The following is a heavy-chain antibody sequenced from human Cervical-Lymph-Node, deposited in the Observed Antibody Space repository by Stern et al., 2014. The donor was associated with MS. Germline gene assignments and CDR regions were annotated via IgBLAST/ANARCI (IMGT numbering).Heavy chain of an antibody. Sequence: VQLLQSGGGLVQPGGSLRLSCAASGFTFSSYAMSWVRQAPGQGLERVSAISGSGGIPYYADSVKGRFTISRDNSKNTLYLQMNSLRAEDTAVYYCAIRNQQWLVPKLDYWGQGTLVTVSS. CDR2: ISGSGGIP. CDR1: GFTFSSYA. D-gene: IGHD6-19*01. V-gene: IGHV3-23*01. J-gene: IGHJ4*02. CDR3: AIRNQQWLVPKLDY.